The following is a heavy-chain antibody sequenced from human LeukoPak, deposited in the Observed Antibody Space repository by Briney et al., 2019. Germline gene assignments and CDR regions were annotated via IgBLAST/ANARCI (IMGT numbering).Heavy chain of an antibody. CDR2: IYPGDSDT. V-gene: IGHV5-51*01. J-gene: IGHJ4*02. Sequence: GESLKISCKGSGYSFTSYWIGWARQMPGKGLEWMGIIYPGDSDTRYSPSFQGQVTISADKSISTAYLQWSSLKASDTAMYYCARPLYYGDYAKYYFDYWGQGTLVTVSS. D-gene: IGHD4-17*01. CDR1: GYSFTSYW. CDR3: ARPLYYGDYAKYYFDY.